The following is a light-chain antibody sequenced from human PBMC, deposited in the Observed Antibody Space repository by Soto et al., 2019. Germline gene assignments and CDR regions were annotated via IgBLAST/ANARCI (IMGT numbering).Light chain of an antibody. CDR1: QSVSSSN. CDR3: QQYHNWPIT. CDR2: DAS. J-gene: IGKJ5*01. V-gene: IGKV3-15*01. Sequence: EIMMTQSPVTLSVSPGEIATLSFSASQSVSSSNLAWHQQKPGQAPRILMYDASTRATGISARFSGSGSGTEFTLTISSLQSEDFAVYYCQQYHNWPITFGQGTRLEIK.